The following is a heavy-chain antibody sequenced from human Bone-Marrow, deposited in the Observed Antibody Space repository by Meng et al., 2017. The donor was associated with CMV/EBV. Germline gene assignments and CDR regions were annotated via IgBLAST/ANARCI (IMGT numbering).Heavy chain of an antibody. CDR1: GGTFSSYP. J-gene: IGHJ4*02. Sequence: QVQVVQSGAEVTKPGASVKVSCKASGGTFSSYPISWVRQAPGQGLEWMGRIIPILGIANYAQKFQGRVTITADKSTSTAYMELSSLRSEDTAVYYCAREDSSGYSYYFDYWGQGTLVTVSS. CDR3: AREDSSGYSYYFDY. CDR2: IIPILGIA. D-gene: IGHD3-22*01. V-gene: IGHV1-69*04.